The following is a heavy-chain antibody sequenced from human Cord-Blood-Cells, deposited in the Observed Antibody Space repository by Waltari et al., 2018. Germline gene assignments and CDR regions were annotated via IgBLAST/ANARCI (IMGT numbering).Heavy chain of an antibody. V-gene: IGHV4-34*01. CDR1: GGSFSGYY. Sequence: QVQLQQWGAGLLKPSETLSLTCAVYGGSFSGYYWSWIRQPPGKGLEWIGEINHSGSTNYNPSLKSRVTISVDTSKNQFSLKLSSVTAADTAVYYCARTGRSSWYFDYWGQGTLVTVSS. CDR3: ARTGRSSWYFDY. J-gene: IGHJ4*02. D-gene: IGHD6-13*01. CDR2: INHSGST.